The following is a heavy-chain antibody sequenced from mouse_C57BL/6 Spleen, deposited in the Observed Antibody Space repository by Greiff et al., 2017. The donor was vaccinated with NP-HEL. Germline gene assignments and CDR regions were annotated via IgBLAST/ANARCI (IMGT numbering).Heavy chain of an antibody. J-gene: IGHJ3*01. CDR3: ARASSGAWFAY. CDR2: IYPGGGYT. CDR1: GYTFTNYW. V-gene: IGHV1-63*01. D-gene: IGHD3-2*02. Sequence: VQLQQSGAELVRPGTSVKMSCKASGYTFTNYWIGWAKQRPGHGLEWIGDIYPGGGYTNYNEKFKGKATLTADKSSSTAYMQFSSLTSEDSAIYYCARASSGAWFAYWGQGTLVTVSA.